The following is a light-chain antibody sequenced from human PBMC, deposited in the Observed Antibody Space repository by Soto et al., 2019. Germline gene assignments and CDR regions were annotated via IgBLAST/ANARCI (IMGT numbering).Light chain of an antibody. J-gene: IGKJ5*01. CDR3: QQCNSFPIT. V-gene: IGKV1-12*01. CDR1: QGISNC. CDR2: SAS. Sequence: DIQMTPSPSSVSASVGDRVTITCRASQGISNCLAWYQQKPGKAPQLLIYSASTIQSGVPSRFSGSGSGTDFTLTISSLQPEDFATYYCQQCNSFPITFGQGTRLEIK.